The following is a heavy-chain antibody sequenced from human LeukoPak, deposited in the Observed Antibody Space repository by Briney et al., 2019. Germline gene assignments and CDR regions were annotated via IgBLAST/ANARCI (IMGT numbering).Heavy chain of an antibody. CDR3: ARDRGDGKYYFDY. V-gene: IGHV3-66*01. D-gene: IGHD5-12*01. CDR2: IYRGGLI. J-gene: IGHJ4*02. CDR1: EFTVSSYY. Sequence: GGSLRLSCAASEFTVSSYYMSWVRQAPGKGLEWVSAIYRGGLIYYADSVKGRFTISRDNSKNTLYLQMNSLRAEDTAVYYCARDRGDGKYYFDYWGQGTLVTVSS.